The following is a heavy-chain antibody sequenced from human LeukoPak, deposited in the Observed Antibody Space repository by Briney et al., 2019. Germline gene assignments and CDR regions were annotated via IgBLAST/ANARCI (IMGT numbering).Heavy chain of an antibody. Sequence: SETLSLTCTVSGGSISSSSYYWGWIRQPPGKGLEWIGSIYYSGSTYYNPSLKSRVTISVDTSKNQFSLKLSSVTAADTAVYYCARGKGYYDGSGYRRAAEYFQHWGQGTLVTVSS. V-gene: IGHV4-39*01. J-gene: IGHJ1*01. D-gene: IGHD3-22*01. CDR1: GGSISSSSYY. CDR3: ARGKGYYDGSGYRRAAEYFQH. CDR2: IYYSGST.